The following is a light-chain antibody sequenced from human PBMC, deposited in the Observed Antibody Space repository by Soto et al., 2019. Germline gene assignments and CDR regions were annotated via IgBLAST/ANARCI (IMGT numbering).Light chain of an antibody. Sequence: VLTQSPGTLSLSPGERATLSCRASKTISDNYLAWYQQKPGQSPRLLISGASIRAPGIPDRFSGSGSETDFTLTISRLEPEDFAFYYCQQYGSSPEISFGPGTKVDIK. V-gene: IGKV3-20*01. J-gene: IGKJ3*01. CDR3: QQYGSSPEIS. CDR2: GAS. CDR1: KTISDNY.